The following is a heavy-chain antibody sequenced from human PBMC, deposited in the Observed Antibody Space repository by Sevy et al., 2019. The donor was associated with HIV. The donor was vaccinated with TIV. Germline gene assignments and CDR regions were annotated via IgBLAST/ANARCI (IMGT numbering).Heavy chain of an antibody. Sequence: SETLSLTCTVSGGSISSYYWSWIRQPAGKGLEWIGRIYTRGSTNYNPSLKSRVTMSVDTSKNQFSLKLSSVTAADTAVYYCATGQNPNWFDPWGQGTLVTVSS. V-gene: IGHV4-4*07. CDR1: GGSISSYY. J-gene: IGHJ5*02. CDR3: ATGQNPNWFDP. CDR2: IYTRGST.